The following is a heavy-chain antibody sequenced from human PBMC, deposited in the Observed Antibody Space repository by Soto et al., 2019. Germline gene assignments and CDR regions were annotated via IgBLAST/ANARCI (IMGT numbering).Heavy chain of an antibody. CDR2: ISYDSSNK. Sequence: VQLLESGGGLRQPGGSLRLSCAASGFTFSYGIHWLRQAPGKGLEWVAYISYDSSNKFYGDSVKGRFTISRDTSKNTQFLQRNSLRAEDTAVYYCAKLVIGYCSGNTCDDYWGQGTLVAVSS. V-gene: IGHV3-30*18. D-gene: IGHD2-15*01. J-gene: IGHJ4*02. CDR1: GFTFSYG. CDR3: AKLVIGYCSGNTCDDY.